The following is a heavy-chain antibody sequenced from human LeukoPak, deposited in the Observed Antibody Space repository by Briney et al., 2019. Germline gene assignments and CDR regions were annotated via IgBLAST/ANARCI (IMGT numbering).Heavy chain of an antibody. J-gene: IGHJ4*02. CDR2: INPNSGGT. CDR3: ARAIAVVDH. CDR1: GYTFTDYY. D-gene: IGHD6-19*01. Sequence: GASVKVSCKASGYTFTDYYIHWVRQAPGQGLEWMGWINPNSGGTNSAQKFQGRVTMTKDTSISTAYMELSRLRSDDTAVYFCARAIAVVDHWGQGTLVTVSS. V-gene: IGHV1-2*02.